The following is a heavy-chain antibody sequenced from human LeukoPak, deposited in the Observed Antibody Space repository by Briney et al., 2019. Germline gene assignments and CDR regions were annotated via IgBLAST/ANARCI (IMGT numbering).Heavy chain of an antibody. V-gene: IGHV3-73*01. D-gene: IGHD4-17*01. CDR1: GFIFSGSA. J-gene: IGHJ3*02. Sequence: GGSLRLSCAASGFIFSGSAMHWVRQASGKGLEWVGRIRSKANSYATAYAASVKGRFTISRDDSKNTAYLQMNSLKTEDTAVYYCTSRLTVTTLRANAFDIWGQGTMVTVSS. CDR3: TSRLTVTTLRANAFDI. CDR2: IRSKANSYAT.